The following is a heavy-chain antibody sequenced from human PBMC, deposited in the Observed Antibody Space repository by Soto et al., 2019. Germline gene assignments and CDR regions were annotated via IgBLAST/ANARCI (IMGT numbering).Heavy chain of an antibody. Sequence: SETLSLTCADSGVSIRKGNYSWSWIRQSPGKGLEWIVFVYHTGSTYYNPSLKSRVTISVDRYRNQFYLSLRSVPVADTAVYFCASGGLIYDHSGYSLPNWFDPWGQGTLVTVSS. V-gene: IGHV4-30-2*06. CDR2: VYHTGST. CDR3: ASGGLIYDHSGYSLPNWFDP. CDR1: GVSIRKGNYS. J-gene: IGHJ5*02. D-gene: IGHD3-22*01.